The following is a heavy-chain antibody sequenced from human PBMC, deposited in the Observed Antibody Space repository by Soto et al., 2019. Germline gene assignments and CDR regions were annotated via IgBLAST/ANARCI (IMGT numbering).Heavy chain of an antibody. CDR1: GASVSHGY. CDR2: MYFGGSF. D-gene: IGHD3-22*01. CDR3: ARSYYDSTGFAVDP. V-gene: IGHV4-59*02. J-gene: IGHJ5*02. Sequence: QMQLQASGPGLVKPSETLSLTCNVSGASVSHGYWSWIRQPPGKGLEWIGFMYFGGSFNYNPSLTRRATISVVTSKTQFSMKLTSVPASDTAVYYCARSYYDSTGFAVDPWGQGTLVTVSS.